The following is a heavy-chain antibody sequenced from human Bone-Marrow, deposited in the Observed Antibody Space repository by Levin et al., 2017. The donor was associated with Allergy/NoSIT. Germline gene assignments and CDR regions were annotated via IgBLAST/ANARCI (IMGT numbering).Heavy chain of an antibody. CDR3: ARFHRVRGVIITTSRYYYYGMDG. CDR1: GGTFSSYA. CDR2: IIPIFGTA. D-gene: IGHD3-10*01. V-gene: IGHV1-69*13. Sequence: GASVKVSCKASGGTFSSYAISWVRQAPGQGLEWMGGIIPIFGTANYAQKFQGRVTITADESTSTAYMELSSLRSEDTAVYYCARFHRVRGVIITTSRYYYYGMDGWGQGTTVTVSS. J-gene: IGHJ6*02.